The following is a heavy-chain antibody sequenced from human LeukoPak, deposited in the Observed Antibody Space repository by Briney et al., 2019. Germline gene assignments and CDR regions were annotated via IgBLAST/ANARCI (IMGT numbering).Heavy chain of an antibody. J-gene: IGHJ4*02. CDR1: GFTFRSYW. Sequence: GGSLRLSCEASGFTFRSYWLSWVRQAPGKGLEWVANINLDGSEKYYVDSVKGRFTISRDNAKNSLYLQMNSLRAEDTAVYYCARNLPAADYWGQGTLVTVSS. CDR3: ARNLPAADY. V-gene: IGHV3-7*01. CDR2: INLDGSEK. D-gene: IGHD2-2*01.